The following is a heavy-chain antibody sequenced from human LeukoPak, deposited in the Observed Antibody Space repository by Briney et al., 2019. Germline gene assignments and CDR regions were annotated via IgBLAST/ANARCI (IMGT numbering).Heavy chain of an antibody. CDR2: INHSGST. Sequence: PSETLSLTCAVYGGSFSGYYWSWIRQPPGKGLEWIGEINHSGSTNYNPSLKSRVTISVDTSKNQFSLKLSSVTAADTAVYYCAGKTDYWGQGTLVTVSS. CDR1: GGSFSGYY. V-gene: IGHV4-34*01. CDR3: AGKTDY. J-gene: IGHJ4*02.